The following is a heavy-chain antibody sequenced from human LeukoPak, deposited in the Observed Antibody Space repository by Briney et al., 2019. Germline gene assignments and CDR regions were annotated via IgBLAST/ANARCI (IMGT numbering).Heavy chain of an antibody. CDR3: ARVGQWDY. CDR1: GFTFSSYG. V-gene: IGHV3-30*03. Sequence: GRSLRLSCAASGFTFSSYGMHWVRQAPGKGLEWVAVISYDGSNKYYADSVKGRFTISRDNAKNSLYLQMNSLRAEDTAVYYCARVGQWDYWGQGTLVTVSS. J-gene: IGHJ4*02. CDR2: ISYDGSNK. D-gene: IGHD2-8*01.